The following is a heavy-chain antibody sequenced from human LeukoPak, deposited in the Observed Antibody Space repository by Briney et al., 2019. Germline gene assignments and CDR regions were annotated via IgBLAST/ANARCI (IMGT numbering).Heavy chain of an antibody. CDR2: INHSGST. D-gene: IGHD5-18*01. J-gene: IGHJ5*02. CDR1: GGSFSGYY. CDR3: ARVPGVGIQLYNWFDP. V-gene: IGHV4-34*01. Sequence: SETLSLTCAVYGGSFSGYYWSWIRQPPGKGLEWIGEINHSGSTNYNPSLKSRVTISVDTSKNQFSLKLSSVTAADTAVYYCARVPGVGIQLYNWFDPWGQGTLVTVSS.